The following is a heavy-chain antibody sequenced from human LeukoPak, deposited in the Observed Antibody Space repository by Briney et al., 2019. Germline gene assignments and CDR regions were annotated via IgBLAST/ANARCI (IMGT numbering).Heavy chain of an antibody. D-gene: IGHD2-15*01. V-gene: IGHV1-18*01. Sequence: ASVKVSCKASGGTFSSSGFNWVRQAPGQGLEWMGWISAYNGNTNYAQKLQGRVTMTTDTSTSTAYMELRSLRSDDTAVYYCARVGGYCSGDSCFDYWGQGTLVTVSS. CDR3: ARVGGYCSGDSCFDY. J-gene: IGHJ4*02. CDR1: GGTFSSSG. CDR2: ISAYNGNT.